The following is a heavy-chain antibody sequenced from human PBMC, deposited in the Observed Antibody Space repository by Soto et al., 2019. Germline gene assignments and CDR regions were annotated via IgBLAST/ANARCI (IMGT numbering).Heavy chain of an antibody. J-gene: IGHJ4*02. CDR3: GRPRGYSYGFDY. V-gene: IGHV1-46*01. Sequence: ASVKVSCKASGYTFTSYYMHWVRQAPGQGLEWMGIINPSGGSTSYAQKFQGGVTMTTDTSTSTAYMELRSLRSDDTAVYYCGRPRGYSYGFDYWGQGTLVTVSS. CDR1: GYTFTSYY. CDR2: INPSGGST. D-gene: IGHD5-18*01.